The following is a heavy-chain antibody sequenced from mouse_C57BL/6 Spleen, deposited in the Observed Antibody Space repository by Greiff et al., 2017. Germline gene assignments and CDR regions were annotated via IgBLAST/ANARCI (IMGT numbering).Heavy chain of an antibody. CDR1: GYTFTSYW. Sequence: QVHVKQPGAELVKPGASVKMSCKASGYTFTSYWITWVKQRPGQGLEWIGDIYPGSGSTNYNEKFKSKATLTVDTSSSTAYMQLSSLTSEDSAVYYCAVYGSSPLWYFDVWGTGTTVTVSS. D-gene: IGHD1-1*01. J-gene: IGHJ1*03. CDR2: IYPGSGST. V-gene: IGHV1-55*01. CDR3: AVYGSSPLWYFDV.